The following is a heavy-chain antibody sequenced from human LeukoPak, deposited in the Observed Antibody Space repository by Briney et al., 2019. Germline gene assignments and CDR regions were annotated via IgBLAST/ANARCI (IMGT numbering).Heavy chain of an antibody. V-gene: IGHV4-34*01. D-gene: IGHD2-2*02. CDR2: INHSGST. CDR1: GGSFSGYY. J-gene: IGHJ5*02. Sequence: MPSETLSLTCAVYGGSFSGYYWSWIRQPPGKGLEWIGEINHSGSTNYNPSLKSRVTISVDTSKNQFSLKLSSVTAADTAVYYCARGIPSIVVVPAAITRNWFDPWGQGTLVTVSS. CDR3: ARGIPSIVVVPAAITRNWFDP.